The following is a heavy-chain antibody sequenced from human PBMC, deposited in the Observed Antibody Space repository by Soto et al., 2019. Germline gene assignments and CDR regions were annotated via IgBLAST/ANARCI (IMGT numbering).Heavy chain of an antibody. CDR1: GGSFSGYY. V-gene: IGHV4-34*01. CDR3: ASPVSHVVPAARFDWYFDL. Sequence: QVQLQQWGAGLLKPSETLSLTCAVYGGSFSGYYWSWIRQPPGKGLEWIGEINHSGSTNYNPSLKSRVTISVDTSKNQFSLKLSSVTAADTAVYYCASPVSHVVPAARFDWYFDLWGRGTLVTVSS. J-gene: IGHJ2*01. CDR2: INHSGST. D-gene: IGHD2-2*01.